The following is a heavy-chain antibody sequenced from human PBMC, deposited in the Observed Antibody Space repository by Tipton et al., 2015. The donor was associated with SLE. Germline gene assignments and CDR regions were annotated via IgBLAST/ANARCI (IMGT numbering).Heavy chain of an antibody. CDR2: IYTSGST. CDR3: ARHKDFLEWLSSANWFDP. J-gene: IGHJ5*02. V-gene: IGHV4-61*02. Sequence: TLSLTCTVSGGSISSGSYYWSWIRQPAGKGLEWIGRIYTSGSTNYNPSLKSRVTISVDTSKNQFSLKLSSVTAADTAVYYCARHKDFLEWLSSANWFDPWGQGTLVTVSS. CDR1: GGSISSGSYY. D-gene: IGHD3-3*01.